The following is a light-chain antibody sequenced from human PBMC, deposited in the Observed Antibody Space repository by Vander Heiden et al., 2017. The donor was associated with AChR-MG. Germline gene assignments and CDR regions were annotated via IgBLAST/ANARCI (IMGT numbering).Light chain of an antibody. CDR1: SSDVGSYNL. CDR3: CSYAGSSTWV. Sequence: QSDLTQPASVSGSPGQSITISCTGTSSDVGSYNLVSWYQQHPGKAPKLMIYEVSKRPSGVSNRFSGSKSGNTASLTISGLQAEDEADYYCCSYAGSSTWVFGGGTKLTAL. CDR2: EVS. V-gene: IGLV2-23*02. J-gene: IGLJ3*02.